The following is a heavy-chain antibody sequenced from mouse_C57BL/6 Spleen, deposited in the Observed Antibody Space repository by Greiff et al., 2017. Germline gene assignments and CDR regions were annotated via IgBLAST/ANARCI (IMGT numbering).Heavy chain of an antibody. V-gene: IGHV5-17*01. J-gene: IGHJ1*03. D-gene: IGHD4-1*01. CDR2: ISSGSSTI. CDR3: ARRVGRGVCYVDV. CDR1: GFTFSDYG. Sequence: EVQLVESGGGLVKPGGSLKLSCAASGFTFSDYGMHWVRQAPEKGLEWVAYISSGSSTIYYADTVKGRFTIARDNAKHTLFLQMTSLRSEDTAMYYCARRVGRGVCYVDVWGTGTTVTVSS.